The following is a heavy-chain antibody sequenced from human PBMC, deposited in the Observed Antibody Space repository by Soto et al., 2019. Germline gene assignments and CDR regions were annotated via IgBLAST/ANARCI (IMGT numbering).Heavy chain of an antibody. J-gene: IGHJ4*02. D-gene: IGHD3-10*01. CDR3: GGGAGIGDY. Sequence: EVQMVESGGGLVQPGGSLRLSCAASGFSFSSNWMSWVRQAPGKGLEWVANIKEDGSEKYYVDVVKGRFTISRDNAKNSVYLQRNSLGVEDTAVYYCGGGAGIGDYGGQGALVTVSS. V-gene: IGHV3-7*04. CDR1: GFSFSSNW. CDR2: IKEDGSEK.